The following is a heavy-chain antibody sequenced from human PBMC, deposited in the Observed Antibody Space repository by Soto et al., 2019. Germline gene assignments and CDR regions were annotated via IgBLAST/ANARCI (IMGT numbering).Heavy chain of an antibody. J-gene: IGHJ6*02. CDR3: ARESTTGTSYYYSGMDV. Sequence: QVQLVESGGGVVQPGRSLRLSCAASGFTFSSYGMHWVRQAPGKGLEWVAVIWYDGSNTYYADSVKGRFTISRDNSKHRLYLQKNSLKADDTAAYYCARESTTGTSYYYSGMDVWGQGTTVTVSS. V-gene: IGHV3-33*01. CDR2: IWYDGSNT. CDR1: GFTFSSYG. D-gene: IGHD1-1*01.